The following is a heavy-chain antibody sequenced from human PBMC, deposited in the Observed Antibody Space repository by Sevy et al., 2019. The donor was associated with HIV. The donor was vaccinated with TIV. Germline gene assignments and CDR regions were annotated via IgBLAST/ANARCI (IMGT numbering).Heavy chain of an antibody. D-gene: IGHD2-15*01. V-gene: IGHV4-39*01. CDR1: NASISSSSYY. Sequence: SETLSLTCSVSNASISSSSYYWGWVRQPPGKALEWIGIIYYSGTTYYSPSHKSRVTISVDTSKNQFFLDLRSMTATDTAVYYYVRHSDSRRLSWLDTWGQGILVTVSS. CDR3: VRHSDSRRLSWLDT. J-gene: IGHJ5*02. CDR2: IYYSGTT.